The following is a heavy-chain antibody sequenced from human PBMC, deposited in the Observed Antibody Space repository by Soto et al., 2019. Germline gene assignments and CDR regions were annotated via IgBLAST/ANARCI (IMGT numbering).Heavy chain of an antibody. D-gene: IGHD3-16*01. CDR1: GFAVSRSA. Sequence: EVQLLESGGGLIQPGGSLRLSCAASGFAVSRSAMVWVRQAPEKGLEWVSSISEGGGTTFYAGSVERRFTISRDNSKTTLYPQMNRVRADDTAVYYCAKGGYRHAYDWGRGTLVIFSS. CDR2: ISEGGGTT. CDR3: AKGGYRHAYD. J-gene: IGHJ4*02. V-gene: IGHV3-23*01.